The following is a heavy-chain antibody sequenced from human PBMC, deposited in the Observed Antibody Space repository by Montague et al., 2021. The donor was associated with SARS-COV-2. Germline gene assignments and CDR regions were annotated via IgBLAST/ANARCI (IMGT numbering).Heavy chain of an antibody. V-gene: IGHV3-30*04. D-gene: IGHD3-16*02. J-gene: IGHJ6*02. Sequence: SLRLSCAVSGFTFSAYAMVWVRQGPGKGLESVALISHVGYVEHYAGSVKGRFTISRDNSQNTLFLQMNNVRPDDTAVYYCARDSGECSRTTCYRPYYYGLAVWGQGTTVTVSS. CDR1: GFTFSAYA. CDR2: ISHVGYVE. CDR3: ARDSGECSRTTCYRPYYYGLAV.